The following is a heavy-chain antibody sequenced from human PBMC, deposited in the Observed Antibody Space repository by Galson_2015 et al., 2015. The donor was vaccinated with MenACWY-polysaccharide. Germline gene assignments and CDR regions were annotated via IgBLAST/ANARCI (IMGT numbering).Heavy chain of an antibody. D-gene: IGHD1-26*01. V-gene: IGHV3-23*01. CDR2: ISSGSDTT. J-gene: IGHJ4*02. Sequence: SLRLSCAASGFSFRHYGLHWVRQAPGKGLEWVSAISSGSDTTYYTDSVRGRFTISRDNSKDTVHLQMDSLRAEDTAVYYCVKGGWADNWGQGTLVTVSS. CDR1: GFSFRHYG. CDR3: VKGGWADN.